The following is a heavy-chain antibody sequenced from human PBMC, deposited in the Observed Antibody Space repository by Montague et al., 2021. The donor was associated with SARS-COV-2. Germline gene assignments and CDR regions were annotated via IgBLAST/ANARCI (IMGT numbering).Heavy chain of an antibody. CDR1: GFSFSSYH. CDR2: ISPSGDYI. Sequence: SLSLSFAASGFSFSSYHMNWVRQAPGKGLEWVSSISPSGDYIYSADSLKGRFIISRDNAKNSLYLQMSSLRAEDTAIYYCARASWIVATVPDYWGQGTLVTVSS. D-gene: IGHD5-12*01. CDR3: ARASWIVATVPDY. V-gene: IGHV3-21*01. J-gene: IGHJ4*02.